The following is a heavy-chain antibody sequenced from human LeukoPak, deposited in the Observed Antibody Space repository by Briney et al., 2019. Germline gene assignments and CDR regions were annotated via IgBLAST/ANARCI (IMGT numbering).Heavy chain of an antibody. CDR3: ARDRGSGWSFDH. V-gene: IGHV4-61*02. CDR1: GGSISSGSYF. J-gene: IGHJ5*02. CDR2: IYTSGST. Sequence: PSETLSLTCTASGGSISSGSYFWSWHRQPAGKGLEWIGRIYTSGSTNYNPSLKSRVTISVDTSKNQSSLKLSSVTAADTAMYYCARDRGSGWSFDHWGQGTQVTVSS. D-gene: IGHD6-19*01.